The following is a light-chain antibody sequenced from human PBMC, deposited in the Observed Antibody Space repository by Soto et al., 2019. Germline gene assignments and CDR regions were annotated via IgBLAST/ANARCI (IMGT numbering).Light chain of an antibody. CDR2: DAS. V-gene: IGKV1-5*01. Sequence: DIQMTQSPSTLSASVGDRVTITCRASQSISSWLAWYQQKPGKAPKLLIYDASSLESGDPSRFSGSGSGTEFTLTISSLQPDDFATYYCQQYNSYRPFGQGTKVDIK. J-gene: IGKJ1*01. CDR3: QQYNSYRP. CDR1: QSISSW.